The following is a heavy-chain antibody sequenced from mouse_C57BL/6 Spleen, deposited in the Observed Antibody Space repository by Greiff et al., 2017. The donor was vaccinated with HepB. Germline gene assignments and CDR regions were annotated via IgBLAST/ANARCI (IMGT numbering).Heavy chain of an antibody. J-gene: IGHJ4*01. CDR2: IYPGDGDT. D-gene: IGHD2-4*01. V-gene: IGHV1-82*01. CDR1: GYAFSSSW. CDR3: ARRYYDYDDAMDY. Sequence: VKLVESGPELVKPGASVKISCKASGYAFSSSWMNWVKQRPGMGLEWIGRIYPGDGDTNYNGKFKGKATLTADKSSSTAYMQLSSLTSEDSAVYFCARRYYDYDDAMDYWGQGTSVTVSS.